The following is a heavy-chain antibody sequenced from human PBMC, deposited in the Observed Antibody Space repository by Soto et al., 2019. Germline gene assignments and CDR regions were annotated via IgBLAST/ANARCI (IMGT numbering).Heavy chain of an antibody. D-gene: IGHD3-10*01. CDR3: AKSEVVEYYFGSGTQFDY. J-gene: IGHJ4*02. CDR2: ISGSGGST. CDR1: GGTFSSYA. V-gene: IGHV3-23*01. Sequence: PGGSLRVSCAASGGTFSSYAMRWVRQAPGKGLEWVSAISGSGGSTYYADSVKGRFTISRDNSKNTLYLQMNSLRAEDTAVYYCAKSEVVEYYFGSGTQFDYWGQGSLVTVSS.